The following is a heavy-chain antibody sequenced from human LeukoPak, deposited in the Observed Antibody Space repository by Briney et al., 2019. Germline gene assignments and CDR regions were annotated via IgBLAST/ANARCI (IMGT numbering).Heavy chain of an antibody. CDR1: GYTVTSYY. CDR3: ARESAGGYSGYDASYYYGMDV. D-gene: IGHD5-12*01. V-gene: IGHV1-46*01. Sequence: ASVKVSCKSSGYTVTSYYMHWVRQATGQGLEWMVIINPSGCSTSYAQKFQGRVTMTRDTSTSTVYMELSSLRSEDTAVYYCARESAGGYSGYDASYYYGMDVWGKGTTVTVSS. J-gene: IGHJ6*04. CDR2: INPSGCST.